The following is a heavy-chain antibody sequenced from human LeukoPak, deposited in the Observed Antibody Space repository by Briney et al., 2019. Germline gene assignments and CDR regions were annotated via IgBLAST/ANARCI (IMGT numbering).Heavy chain of an antibody. CDR2: ISAYNGNT. D-gene: IGHD3-9*01. CDR3: ARGRGTVLRYFDWLNWFDP. CDR1: GYTFTSYG. V-gene: IGHV1-18*01. Sequence: GASVKVSCKASGYTFTSYGISWVRQAPGQGLEWMGWISAYNGNTNYAQKLQGRVTMTTDTSTSTAYMELRSLRSDATAVYYCARGRGTVLRYFDWLNWFDPWGQGTLVTVSS. J-gene: IGHJ5*02.